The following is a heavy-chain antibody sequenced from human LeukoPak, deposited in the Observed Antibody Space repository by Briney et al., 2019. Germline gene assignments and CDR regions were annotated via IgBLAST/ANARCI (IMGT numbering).Heavy chain of an antibody. J-gene: IGHJ6*02. CDR1: GFTFSSYS. Sequence: GGSLRLSCAASGFTFSSYSMNWVRQAPGKGLEWVSSISSRSSYIYYADSVKGRFTISRDNAKNSLYLQMNSLRAEDTAVYYCARATYYYDSSGYYTDYYYGMDVWGQGTTVTVSS. CDR2: ISSRSSYI. V-gene: IGHV3-21*01. CDR3: ARATYYYDSSGYYTDYYYGMDV. D-gene: IGHD3-22*01.